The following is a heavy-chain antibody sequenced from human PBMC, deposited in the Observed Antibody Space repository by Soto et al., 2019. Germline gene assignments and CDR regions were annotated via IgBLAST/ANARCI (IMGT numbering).Heavy chain of an antibody. D-gene: IGHD5-12*01. J-gene: IGHJ6*02. CDR3: AREGHIVATMVYYYYYGMDV. V-gene: IGHV1-2*02. CDR2: INPNSGGT. Sequence: ASVKVSCKASGYTFTGYYMHWVRQAPGQGLEWMGWINPNSGGTNYAQKFQGRVTMTRDTSISTAYMELSRLRSDDTAVYYCAREGHIVATMVYYYYYGMDVWGPGTTVTVSS. CDR1: GYTFTGYY.